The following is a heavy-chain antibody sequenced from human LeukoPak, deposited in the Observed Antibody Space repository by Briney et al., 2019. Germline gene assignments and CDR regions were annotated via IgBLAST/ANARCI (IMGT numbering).Heavy chain of an antibody. CDR3: ARGIQGSWYYYNYYYYYMDV. CDR1: GGSISSSTYS. Sequence: NASETLSLTCTVSGGSISSSTYSWGWIRQPPGNGLEWIGSMYYSGSTYYNPSLKSRVTISVDTSKNQFSLKLSSVTAADTAVYYCARGIQGSWYYYNYYYYYMDVWGKGTTVTVSS. CDR2: MYYSGST. V-gene: IGHV4-39*07. J-gene: IGHJ6*03. D-gene: IGHD6-13*01.